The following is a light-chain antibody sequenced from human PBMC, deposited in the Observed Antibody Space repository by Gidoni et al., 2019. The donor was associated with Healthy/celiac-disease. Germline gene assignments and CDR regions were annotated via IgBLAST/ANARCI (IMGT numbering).Light chain of an antibody. CDR3: QQYNNWPPRT. V-gene: IGKV3D-15*01. CDR2: GAS. J-gene: IGKJ1*01. Sequence: EIVMTQSPATVSVSPGERATLSCRASQSVSSNLAWYQQKPCQAPRLLIYGASIRATGIPARFSGSGSGTEFTLTISSLQSEDLADYYCQQYNNWPPRTFGQGTKVEIK. CDR1: QSVSSN.